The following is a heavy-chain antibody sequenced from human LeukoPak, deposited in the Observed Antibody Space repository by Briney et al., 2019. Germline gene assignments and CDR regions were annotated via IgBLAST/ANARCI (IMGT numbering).Heavy chain of an antibody. V-gene: IGHV3-53*01. J-gene: IGHJ4*02. D-gene: IGHD5-18*01. CDR2: IYSGGST. Sequence: GGSLRLSCAASGFTVSSNYVSWVRQAPGKGLEWVSVIYSGGSTYYADSVKGRFTISRDNSKNTLCLQMNSLRAEDTAVYYCAKGHSYGRSCFDYWGQGTLVTVSS. CDR1: GFTVSSNY. CDR3: AKGHSYGRSCFDY.